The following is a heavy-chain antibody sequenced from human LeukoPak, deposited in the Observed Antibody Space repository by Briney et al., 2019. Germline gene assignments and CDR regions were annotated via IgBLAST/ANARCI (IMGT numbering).Heavy chain of an antibody. CDR3: ARDSRQPYYYGSGSYAHFDY. CDR1: GFTFSSYS. D-gene: IGHD3-10*01. CDR2: ISSSSSTI. V-gene: IGHV3-48*01. J-gene: IGHJ4*02. Sequence: GGSLRLSCAASGFTFSSYSMNWVRQAPGKGLEWVSYISSSSSTIYYADSVKGRFTISRDNAKNSLYLQVNSLRAEDTAVYYCARDSRQPYYYGSGSYAHFDYWGQGTLVTVSS.